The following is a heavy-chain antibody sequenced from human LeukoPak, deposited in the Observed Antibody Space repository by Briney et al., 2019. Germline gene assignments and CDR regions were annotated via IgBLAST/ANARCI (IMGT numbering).Heavy chain of an antibody. J-gene: IGHJ4*02. CDR2: IYPGDSDT. D-gene: IGHD2-2*01. V-gene: IGHV5-51*01. CDR3: ARQWGDCSSTSCYSAD. CDR1: GYSFTSYW. Sequence: GESLKISCKGSGYSFTSYWIGWVRQMSGKGLEWMGIIYPGDSDTRYSPSFQGQVTISADKSISTAYLQWSSLKAADTAIYYCARQWGDCSSTSCYSADWGQGTLDTVSS.